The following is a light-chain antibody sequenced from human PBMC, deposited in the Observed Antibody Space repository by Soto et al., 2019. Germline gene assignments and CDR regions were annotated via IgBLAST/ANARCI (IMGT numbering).Light chain of an antibody. CDR1: QSVSSN. Sequence: EIVMTQSPATLSVSPGERATLSCRASQSVSSNVAWYQQKTGQAPRLLIYGASTRAPGIPARFSGSGSETEFTLTISSLQSEDFAVYYCQQYNSWPMYTFGQGTNLDIK. CDR2: GAS. V-gene: IGKV3-15*01. CDR3: QQYNSWPMYT. J-gene: IGKJ2*01.